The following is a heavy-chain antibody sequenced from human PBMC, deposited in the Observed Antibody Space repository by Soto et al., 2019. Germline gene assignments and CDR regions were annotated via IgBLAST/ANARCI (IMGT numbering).Heavy chain of an antibody. J-gene: IGHJ4*02. CDR1: GGSISSYY. CDR2: IYYSGST. D-gene: IGHD4-17*01. CDR3: ASRSTVTTEGPFDY. V-gene: IGHV4-59*08. Sequence: SETLSLTCTVSGGSISSYYWSWIRQHPGKGLEWIGYIYYSGSTNYNPSLKSRVTISVDTSKNQFSLKLSSVTAADTAVYYCASRSTVTTEGPFDYWGQGTLVTVSS.